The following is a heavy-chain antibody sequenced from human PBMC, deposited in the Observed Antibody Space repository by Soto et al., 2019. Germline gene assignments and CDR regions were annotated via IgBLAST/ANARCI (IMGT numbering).Heavy chain of an antibody. CDR1: GGSFSYDYY. D-gene: IGHD6-19*01. CDR2: IFYSGST. CDR3: ATVAGFPSDH. Sequence: PSETLSLTCAVSGGSFSYDYYWGWIRQPPGKGLEWVGSIFYSGSTHYNSSLKSRVTISIDTSKNQFSLKLSSVTAADTAVYYCATVAGFPSDHWGPGTLVTVSS. V-gene: IGHV4-39*01. J-gene: IGHJ4*02.